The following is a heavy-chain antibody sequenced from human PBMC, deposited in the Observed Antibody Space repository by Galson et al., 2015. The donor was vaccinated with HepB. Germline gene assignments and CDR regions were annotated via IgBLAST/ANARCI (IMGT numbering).Heavy chain of an antibody. CDR3: ARRPLRLRYFDSSFDL. D-gene: IGHD3-9*01. V-gene: IGHV3-66*02. CDR1: GFTVSSNY. Sequence: SLRLSCAASGFTVSSNYMSWVRQAPGKGLEWVSVIYSGGSTYYADSVKGRFTISRDNSKNTLYLQMNSLRAEDTAVYYCARRPLRLRYFDSSFDLWGRGTLVTVSS. CDR2: IYSGGST. J-gene: IGHJ2*01.